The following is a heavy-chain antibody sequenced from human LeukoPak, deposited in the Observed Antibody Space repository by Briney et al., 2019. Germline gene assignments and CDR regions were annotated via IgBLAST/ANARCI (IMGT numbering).Heavy chain of an antibody. Sequence: PGGSLRLSCAASGFTFSSYGMHWVRQAPGKGLEWVAFIRYDGSNKYYADSVKGRFTISRDNSKNTLYLQMNSLRAEDTAVYYCAKDSSSWYHQFDYWSQGTLVTVSS. CDR1: GFTFSSYG. D-gene: IGHD6-13*01. J-gene: IGHJ4*02. CDR2: IRYDGSNK. CDR3: AKDSSSWYHQFDY. V-gene: IGHV3-30*02.